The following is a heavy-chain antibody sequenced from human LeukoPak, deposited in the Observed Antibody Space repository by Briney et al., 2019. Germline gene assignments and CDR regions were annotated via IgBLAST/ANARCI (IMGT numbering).Heavy chain of an antibody. D-gene: IGHD2-2*02. Sequence: GGSLRLSCAASGFTFSSYAMSWVRQAPGKGLEWVSAISGSGGSTYYADSVKGRFTISRDNSKNTLYLQMNSLRAEDTAVYYCARDWAYCSSTSCYNFGFDYWGQGTLVTVSS. CDR3: ARDWAYCSSTSCYNFGFDY. J-gene: IGHJ4*02. CDR2: ISGSGGST. V-gene: IGHV3-23*01. CDR1: GFTFSSYA.